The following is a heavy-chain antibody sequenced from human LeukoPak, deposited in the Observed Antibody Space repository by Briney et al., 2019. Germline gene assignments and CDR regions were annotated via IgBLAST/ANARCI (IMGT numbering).Heavy chain of an antibody. V-gene: IGHV3-23*01. CDR1: GFTLTTYA. Sequence: GGSLRLFCAASGFTLTTYAMTWVRQAPGKGLEWVSAMSGDGSTTYYADSVRGRFTVSKDNSENTLYLRMNSLRAEDAAVYYCARVPGSYYVDFDYWGQGTLVTVSS. CDR3: ARVPGSYYVDFDY. J-gene: IGHJ4*02. CDR2: MSGDGSTT. D-gene: IGHD3-10*01.